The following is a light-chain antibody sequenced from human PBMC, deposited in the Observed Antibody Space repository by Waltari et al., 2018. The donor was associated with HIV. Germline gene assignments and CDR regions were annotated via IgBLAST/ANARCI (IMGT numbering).Light chain of an antibody. CDR1: PSVLFSSNSQNY. CDR3: QQYYSSPQT. J-gene: IGKJ3*01. Sequence: DIVMTQSPDSLAVSLGERATIHCKPRPSVLFSSNSQNYLAWYQQKPGQPPNLLIYWASTRESGVPDRFSGSGSGTDFTLTISSLQAEDVAVYYCQQYYSSPQTFGPGTKVDIK. V-gene: IGKV4-1*01. CDR2: WAS.